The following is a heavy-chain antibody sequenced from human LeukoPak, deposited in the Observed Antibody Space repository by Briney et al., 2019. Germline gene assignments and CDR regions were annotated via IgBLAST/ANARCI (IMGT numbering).Heavy chain of an antibody. D-gene: IGHD6-13*01. CDR1: GFTFSWYW. J-gene: IGHJ4*02. CDR3: ARIGYSSSSIDY. CDR2: IKEDGSIK. Sequence: GVSLRLSCAASGFTFSWYWMSWVRQAPGKGLEWVANIKEDGSIKHYVDSVKGRLTISRDNAKSSVYLQVNSLRAEDTALYYCARIGYSSSSIDYWGQGTLVTVSS. V-gene: IGHV3-7*01.